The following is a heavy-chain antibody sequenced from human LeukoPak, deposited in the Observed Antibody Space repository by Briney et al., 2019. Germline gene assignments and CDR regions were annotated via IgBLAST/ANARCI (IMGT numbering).Heavy chain of an antibody. V-gene: IGHV1-2*02. Sequence: GASVKVSCKASGYTFTGYYMHWVRQAPGQGLEWMGWINPNSGGTNYAQKFQGRVTMTRDTSITTAYMELRRLRSDDTAVYYCARDNREVRGGDCCDVWGKGTTVTVSS. CDR1: GYTFTGYY. CDR3: ARDNREVRGGDCCDV. CDR2: INPNSGGT. J-gene: IGHJ6*04. D-gene: IGHD2-21*02.